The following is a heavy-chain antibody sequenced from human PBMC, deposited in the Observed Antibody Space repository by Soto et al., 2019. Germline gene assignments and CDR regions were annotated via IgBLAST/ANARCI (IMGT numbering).Heavy chain of an antibody. J-gene: IGHJ3*02. CDR2: ISAYNGNT. D-gene: IGHD3-16*02. V-gene: IGHV1-18*01. CDR1: GYSFTSYG. CDR3: SRGTVDVWGSYRHIYGGHVFDI. Sequence: QVQVVQSGAEVKKPGASVKVSCKSSGYSFTSYGISWVRQAPGQGLEWMGWISAYNGNTNYAQKLQGRVTMTTDTSTSTAYMELRSMRSDDTAVYYCSRGTVDVWGSYRHIYGGHVFDIWGQGTMVTVSS.